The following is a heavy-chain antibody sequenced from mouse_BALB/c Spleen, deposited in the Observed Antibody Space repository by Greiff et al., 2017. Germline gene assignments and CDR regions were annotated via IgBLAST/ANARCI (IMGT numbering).Heavy chain of an antibody. D-gene: IGHD3-1*01. Sequence: QVQLQQSGAELAKPWASVKMSCKASGYTFTSYWMHWVKQRPGQGLEWIGYINPSTGYTEYNQKFKDKATLTADKSSSTAYMQLSSLTSEDSAVYYCARLNSSGYVDYAMDYWGQGTSVTVSS. CDR3: ARLNSSGYVDYAMDY. V-gene: IGHV1-7*01. CDR1: GYTFTSYW. J-gene: IGHJ4*01. CDR2: INPSTGYT.